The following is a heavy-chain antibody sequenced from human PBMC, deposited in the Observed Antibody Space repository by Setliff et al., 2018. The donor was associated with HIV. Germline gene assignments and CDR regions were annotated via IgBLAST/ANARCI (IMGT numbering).Heavy chain of an antibody. Sequence: KPSETLSLTCTVSGGSITGYFWNWIWQSPGKGLEWIGYIYYNGNTNYNPTLNSRGTISVDTSKNQFSLKLTSVTAADTAVYYCAREIYGGNSRPFDYWGQGTQVTVSS. D-gene: IGHD4-17*01. J-gene: IGHJ4*02. CDR2: IYYNGNT. V-gene: IGHV4-59*01. CDR1: GGSITGYF. CDR3: AREIYGGNSRPFDY.